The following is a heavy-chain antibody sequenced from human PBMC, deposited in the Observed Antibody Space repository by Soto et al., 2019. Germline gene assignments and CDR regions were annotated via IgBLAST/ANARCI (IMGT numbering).Heavy chain of an antibody. CDR2: ISSSSSYI. D-gene: IGHD3-10*01. J-gene: IGHJ4*02. CDR3: AREEADCGSGFDY. CDR1: GFTFSSYS. V-gene: IGHV3-21*01. Sequence: EVQLVESGGGLVKPGGSLRLSCAASGFTFSSYSMNWVRQAPGKGLEWVSSISSSSSYIYYADSVKGRFTISRDNAKNSLYLQINSLRAEDTAVYYCAREEADCGSGFDYWGPGTLVTVSS.